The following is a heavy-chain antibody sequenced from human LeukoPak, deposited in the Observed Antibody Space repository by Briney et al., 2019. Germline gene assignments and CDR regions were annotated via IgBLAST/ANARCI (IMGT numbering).Heavy chain of an antibody. CDR2: MYYSGST. D-gene: IGHD2-2*01. V-gene: IGHV4-39*01. CDR1: GGSISSYY. CDR3: ARQDYCSTTSCSYYFDY. J-gene: IGHJ4*02. Sequence: PSETLSLTCTVSGGSISSYYWGWIRQPPGKGLEWIGSMYYSGSTYYNPSLKSRLTISVDTSKNQFSLKLSSVTAADTAVYYCARQDYCSTTSCSYYFDYWGQGILLTVSS.